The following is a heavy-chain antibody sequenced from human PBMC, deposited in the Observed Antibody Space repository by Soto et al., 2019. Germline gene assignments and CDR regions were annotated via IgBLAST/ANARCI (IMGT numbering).Heavy chain of an antibody. CDR3: AKVKEGATDY. CDR2: ISGSGERT. J-gene: IGHJ4*02. Sequence: GGSLRLSCAASEFTFSSYAMSWVRQAPGKGLEWVSIISGSGERTYYADSVKDRFTISRDNSKNTLYLQMNSLRAEDTAVYYCAKVKEGATDYWGQGTLVTVSS. CDR1: EFTFSSYA. V-gene: IGHV3-23*01. D-gene: IGHD1-26*01.